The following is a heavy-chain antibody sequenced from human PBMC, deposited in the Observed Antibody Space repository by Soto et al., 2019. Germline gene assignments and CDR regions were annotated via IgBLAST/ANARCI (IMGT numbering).Heavy chain of an antibody. D-gene: IGHD1-26*01. CDR2: ISYDGSNK. Sequence: SGGSLRLSCAASGFTFSSYGMHWVRQAPGKGLEWVAVISYDGSNKYYADSVKGRFTISRDNSKNTLYLQMNSLRAEDTAVYYCAKDSGSYYPAFDYWGQGTLVTVSS. J-gene: IGHJ4*02. CDR3: AKDSGSYYPAFDY. CDR1: GFTFSSYG. V-gene: IGHV3-30*18.